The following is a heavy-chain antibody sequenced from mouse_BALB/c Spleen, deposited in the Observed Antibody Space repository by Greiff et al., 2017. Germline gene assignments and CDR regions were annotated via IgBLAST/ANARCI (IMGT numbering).Heavy chain of an antibody. CDR3: ARDGGNYLDY. CDR1: GFTFSDYY. V-gene: IGHV5-4*02. CDR2: ISDGGSYT. J-gene: IGHJ2*01. Sequence: EVQGVESGGGLVKPGGSLKLSCAASGFTFSDYYMYWVRQTPEKRLEWVATISDGGSYTYYPDSVKGRFTISRDNAKNNLYLQMSSLKSEDTAMYYCARDGGNYLDYWGQGTTLTVSS.